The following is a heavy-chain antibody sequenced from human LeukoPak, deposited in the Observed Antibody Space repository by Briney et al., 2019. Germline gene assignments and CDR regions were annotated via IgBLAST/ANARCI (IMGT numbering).Heavy chain of an antibody. CDR2: IKQDGSEK. CDR3: ASDSYSPEYFQL. Sequence: GGSLRLSCAAPGFTFSSYWMSWVRQAPGKGLEWVANIKQDGSEKYYVDSVQGRFTIPRDNAKNLLYLQMDSLRAEDTAVYYCASDSYSPEYFQLWGQGTLVTVSS. V-gene: IGHV3-7*05. J-gene: IGHJ1*01. CDR1: GFTFSSYW. D-gene: IGHD2-15*01.